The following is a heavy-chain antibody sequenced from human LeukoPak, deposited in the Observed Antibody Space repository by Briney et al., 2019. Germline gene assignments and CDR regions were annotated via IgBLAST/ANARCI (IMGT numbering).Heavy chain of an antibody. CDR2: IYYSGST. CDR3: ARVAKTISLTLDY. V-gene: IGHV4-59*01. J-gene: IGHJ4*02. CDR1: GGSISSYY. Sequence: SETLSLTCTVSGGSISSYYWSWIRQPPGKGLEWIGYIYYSGSTNYNPSLKSRVTISVDTSKNQFSLKLSSVTAADTAVYYCARVAKTISLTLDYWGQGTLVTVSS. D-gene: IGHD3-9*01.